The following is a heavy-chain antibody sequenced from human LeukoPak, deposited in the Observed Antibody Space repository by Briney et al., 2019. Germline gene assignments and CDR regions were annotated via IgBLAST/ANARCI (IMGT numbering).Heavy chain of an antibody. Sequence: SETLSLTCTVSGGSISSYYWSWIRQPPGQGLEWIGHIYYSGSTSYSPSLKSRVTISVATSKNQFSLKLNSVPAADTAVYYCARHGGGYYMSRFDNWGQGTLVTVSS. CDR2: IYYSGST. CDR1: GGSISSYY. CDR3: ARHGGGYYMSRFDN. D-gene: IGHD1-26*01. J-gene: IGHJ4*02. V-gene: IGHV4-59*01.